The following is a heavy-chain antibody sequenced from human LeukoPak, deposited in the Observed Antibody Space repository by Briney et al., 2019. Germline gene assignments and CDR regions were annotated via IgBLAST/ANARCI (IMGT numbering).Heavy chain of an antibody. CDR2: MNEDGSKK. CDR1: GFTFSNFY. CDR3: ARAMNHAFNI. V-gene: IGHV3-7*03. Sequence: PGTSLRLSCAASGFTFSNFYMHWVRQAPGKGLEWVANMNEDGSKKYYVGSVRGRFTISRDNAKTSLYLQMSSLRAEDTAVYYCARAMNHAFNIWGQGAMVTVSS. J-gene: IGHJ3*02.